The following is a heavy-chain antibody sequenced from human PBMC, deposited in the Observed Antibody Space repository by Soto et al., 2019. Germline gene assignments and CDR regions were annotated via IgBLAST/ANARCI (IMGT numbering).Heavy chain of an antibody. CDR1: GYTFTSYD. CDR2: MNPNSGNT. V-gene: IGHV1-8*01. Sequence: ASVKVSCKASGYTFTSYDINWVRQATGQGLEWMGWMNPNSGNTGYVQKFQGRVTMTRNTSISTAYMELSSLRSEDTAVYYCARGYDFWSGYIVRAFDIWGQGTMVTVSS. J-gene: IGHJ3*02. CDR3: ARGYDFWSGYIVRAFDI. D-gene: IGHD3-3*01.